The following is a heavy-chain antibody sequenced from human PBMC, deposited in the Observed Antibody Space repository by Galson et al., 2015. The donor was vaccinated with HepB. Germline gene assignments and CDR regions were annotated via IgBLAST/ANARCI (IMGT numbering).Heavy chain of an antibody. V-gene: IGHV3-21*04. CDR3: AKAQSEDIVVVVAVDY. CDR1: GFTLSSYS. CDR2: ISSSSSYI. J-gene: IGHJ4*02. D-gene: IGHD2-15*01. Sequence: SLRLSCAASGFTLSSYSMNWVRQAPGKGLEWVSSISSSSSYIYYADSVKGRFTISRDNAKNSLYLQMNSLRAEDTAVYYCAKAQSEDIVVVVAVDYWGQGTLVTVSS.